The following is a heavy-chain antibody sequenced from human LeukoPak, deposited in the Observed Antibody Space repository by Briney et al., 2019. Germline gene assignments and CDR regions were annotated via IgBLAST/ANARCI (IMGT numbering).Heavy chain of an antibody. D-gene: IGHD4-11*01. V-gene: IGHV1-24*01. CDR1: GYTVTEFS. CDR2: YDPDDAET. J-gene: IGHJ4*02. Sequence: GASVKVSCKVSGYTVTEFSIHWVRQAPGKGLEWMGGYDPDDAETVFARKFQGRVTMTEDTSTNTAYMELTSLISEDTAAYYCATGQTTPVLVDTLHFWGQGTLVTVSS. CDR3: ATGQTTPVLVDTLHF.